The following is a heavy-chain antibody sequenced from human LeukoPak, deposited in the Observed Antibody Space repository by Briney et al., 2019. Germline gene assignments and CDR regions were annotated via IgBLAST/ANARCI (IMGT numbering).Heavy chain of an antibody. CDR2: ISYDGSNK. D-gene: IGHD6-13*01. Sequence: GGSLRLSCAASGFTFSSYAMHWVRQAPGKGLEWVAVISYDGSNKYYADSVKGRFTISRDNSKNTLYLQMNSLRAEDTAVYYCAKVKRQQLDPFDYWGQGTLVTVSS. V-gene: IGHV3-30*04. CDR3: AKVKRQQLDPFDY. J-gene: IGHJ4*02. CDR1: GFTFSSYA.